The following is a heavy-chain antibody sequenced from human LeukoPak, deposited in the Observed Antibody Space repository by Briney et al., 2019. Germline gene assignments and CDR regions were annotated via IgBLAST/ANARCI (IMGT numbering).Heavy chain of an antibody. V-gene: IGHV3-23*01. Sequence: PGRSLRLSCAASGFTFSGYVMNWVRQAPGKGLEWVSGISKSGSSTYHADSVKGRFAISRDISKNTLYLQMNSLRAEDTAVYYCAGGGYWGQGTLVTVSS. CDR3: AGGGY. CDR2: ISKSGSST. CDR1: GFTFSGYV. J-gene: IGHJ4*02. D-gene: IGHD6-13*01.